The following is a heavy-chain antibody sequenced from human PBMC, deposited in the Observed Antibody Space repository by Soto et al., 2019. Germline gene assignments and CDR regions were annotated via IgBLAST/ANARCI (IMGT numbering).Heavy chain of an antibody. V-gene: IGHV1-3*01. CDR3: ARDRTVVGPAAQLTNWFDT. D-gene: IGHD2-2*01. CDR2: INAGNGNT. CDR1: GYTFTSYA. Sequence: ASVKVSCKASGYTFTSYAMHWVRQAPGQRHEWIGWINAGNGNTKCSQKFQGRVTITRDTSASTAYMELSSLRSEDTAVYYCARDRTVVGPAAQLTNWFDTSGQGTLVTVSS. J-gene: IGHJ5*02.